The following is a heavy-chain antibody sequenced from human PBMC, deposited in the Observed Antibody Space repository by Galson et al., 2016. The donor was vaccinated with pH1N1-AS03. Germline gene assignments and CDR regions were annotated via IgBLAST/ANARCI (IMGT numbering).Heavy chain of an antibody. CDR2: ISPDGSIV. D-gene: IGHD3-9*01. CDR3: TRDFDAPPGK. Sequence: SLRLSCAASGFTFSATWIHWIRQGPGKGLVWVSRISPDGSIVGYADSVKGRFTVSRDNDRNTVYLQMNSLTADDTAVYYCTRDFDAPPGKWGQGTLVTVSS. V-gene: IGHV3-74*01. CDR1: GFTFSATW. J-gene: IGHJ4*02.